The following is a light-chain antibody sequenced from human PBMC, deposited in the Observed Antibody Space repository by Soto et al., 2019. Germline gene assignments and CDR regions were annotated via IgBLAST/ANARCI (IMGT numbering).Light chain of an antibody. CDR1: SGHSSYA. V-gene: IGLV4-69*01. J-gene: IGLJ2*01. Sequence: QPVLTQSPSASASLGASVKLTCTLSSGHSSYAIAWHQQQPEKGPRYLMRLNSDGSHSKGDGIPDRFSGSSSGAERYLTISSLPSEDEADYYCQTWVSGILVFGGGTKLTV. CDR3: QTWVSGILV. CDR2: LNSDGSH.